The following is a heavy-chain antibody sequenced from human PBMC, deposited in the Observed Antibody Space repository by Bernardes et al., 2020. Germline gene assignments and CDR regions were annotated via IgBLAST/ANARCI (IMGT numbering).Heavy chain of an antibody. V-gene: IGHV3-33*01. CDR2: IWYDGTNK. J-gene: IGHJ4*02. Sequence: GGSLRLSCVASGFTFSSYGMQWVRQAPGKGLEWVALIWYDGTNKYYADSVKGRFTISRDNSKNTLYLQMNSLRAEDTAVYYCARGGYCSAASCFNKQQHVVPDNWGQGTLVTVSS. D-gene: IGHD2-15*01. CDR3: ARGGYCSAASCFNKQQHVVPDN. CDR1: GFTFSSYG.